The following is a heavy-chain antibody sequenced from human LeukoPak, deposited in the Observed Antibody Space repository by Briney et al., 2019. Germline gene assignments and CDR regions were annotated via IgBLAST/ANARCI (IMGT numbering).Heavy chain of an antibody. D-gene: IGHD6-13*01. J-gene: IGHJ4*02. CDR2: IHYGGST. V-gene: IGHV4-59*08. CDR3: ARQVAAVGYYFDY. Sequence: SETLSLTCTVSGGSIRSYYWSWIRQPPGKGLEWIGHIHYGGSTNHNPSLKSRVTTSVDTSKNQFSLKLSSVTAADTAVYYCARQVAAVGYYFDYWGQGTLVTVSS. CDR1: GGSIRSYY.